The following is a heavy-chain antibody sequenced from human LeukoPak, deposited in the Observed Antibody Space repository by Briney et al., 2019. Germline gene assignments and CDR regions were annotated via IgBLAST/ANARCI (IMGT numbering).Heavy chain of an antibody. V-gene: IGHV5-51*01. J-gene: IGHJ6*02. D-gene: IGHD3-3*01. Sequence: KISCKGSGYSFTSYWIGWVRQMPGKGLEWMGIIYPGYFNTRYSPSFQGQVTISADKSIGTAYLQWSSLRASDTAMYYCARLVDCYYDFWSGYLFPSSTYYGMDVWGQGTTVTVSS. CDR2: IYPGYFNT. CDR1: GYSFTSYW. CDR3: ARLVDCYYDFWSGYLFPSSTYYGMDV.